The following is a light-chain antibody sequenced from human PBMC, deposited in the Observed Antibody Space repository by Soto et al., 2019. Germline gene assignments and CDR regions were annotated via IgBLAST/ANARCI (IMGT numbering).Light chain of an antibody. V-gene: IGKV3-15*01. CDR1: QSVSSN. J-gene: IGKJ4*02. CDR3: HQYKNWLMLS. Sequence: EIGATQSPSILSVSPGERAPLSCRASQSVSSNLAWYLQKPGQAPRLLIYGASTRATGIPVRSSGSGCGTEIALTISILQSEDFAIDYCHQYKNWLMLSFGGGTKVDIK. CDR2: GAS.